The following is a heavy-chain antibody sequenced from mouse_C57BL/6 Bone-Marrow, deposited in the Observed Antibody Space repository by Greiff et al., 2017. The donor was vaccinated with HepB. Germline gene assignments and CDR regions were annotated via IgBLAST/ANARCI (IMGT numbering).Heavy chain of an antibody. D-gene: IGHD1-1*01. CDR1: GYTFTSYW. V-gene: IGHV1-72*01. J-gene: IGHJ4*01. CDR2: IDPNSGGT. Sequence: QVQLKQPGAELVKPGASVKLSCKASGYTFTSYWMHWVKQRPGRGLEWIGRIDPNSGGTKYNEKFKSKATLTVDKPSSTAYMQLSSLTSEDSAVYYCAKTPYYYGSPFYAMDYWGQGTSVTVSS. CDR3: AKTPYYYGSPFYAMDY.